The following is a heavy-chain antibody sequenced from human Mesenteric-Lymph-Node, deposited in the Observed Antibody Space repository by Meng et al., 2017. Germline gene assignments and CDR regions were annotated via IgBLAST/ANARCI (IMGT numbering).Heavy chain of an antibody. Sequence: ASVKVSCKASGYTFTSYAMNWVRQAPGQGLEWMGWINTNTGNPTYAQGFTGRFVFSLDTSVSTAYLQISSLKAEDTAVYYCASTQWLAYYYYYGMDVWGQGTMVTVSS. J-gene: IGHJ6*02. V-gene: IGHV7-4-1*02. D-gene: IGHD6-19*01. CDR3: ASTQWLAYYYYYGMDV. CDR2: INTNTGNP. CDR1: GYTFTSYA.